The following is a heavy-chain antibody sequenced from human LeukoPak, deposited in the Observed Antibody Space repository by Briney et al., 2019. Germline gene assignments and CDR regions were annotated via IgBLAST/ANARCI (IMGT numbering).Heavy chain of an antibody. Sequence: ASVKVSCKVSGYTLTELSIHWVRQAPGKGLEWMGGFDPEDGETIYAQKFQGRVTMTENTSTDTAYMELSSLRSEDTAVYYCATRDGVDAFDIWGQGTMVTVSS. CDR2: FDPEDGET. V-gene: IGHV1-24*01. CDR3: ATRDGVDAFDI. J-gene: IGHJ3*02. CDR1: GYTLTELS.